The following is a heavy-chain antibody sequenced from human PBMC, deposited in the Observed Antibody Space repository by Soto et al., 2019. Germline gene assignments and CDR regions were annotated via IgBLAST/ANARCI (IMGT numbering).Heavy chain of an antibody. Sequence: ASVKVSCKTSGYNFTSHYIHWVRQAPGQRLESMGIIYPRGGSTIYAQKFQGKVTMTRDTSTHTLYMELSSLRSEDTAVYYCASAAVTGTAGLDFWGQGTQVTGSA. V-gene: IGHV1-46*01. CDR2: IYPRGGST. CDR3: ASAAVTGTAGLDF. CDR1: GYNFTSHY. D-gene: IGHD6-19*01. J-gene: IGHJ4*02.